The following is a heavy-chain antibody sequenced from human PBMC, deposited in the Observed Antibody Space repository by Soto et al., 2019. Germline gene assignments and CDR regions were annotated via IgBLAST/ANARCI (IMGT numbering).Heavy chain of an antibody. V-gene: IGHV3-33*01. D-gene: IGHD2-2*02. Sequence: GGSLRLSCSASGFTFSSYCMHWVRQAPGKGLEWVAVIWYDGSNKYYADSVKGRFTISRDNSKNTLYLQMNSLRAEDTAVYYCASSRGYCSSTSCYINYYYYGMDVWGQGTTVTVSS. CDR1: GFTFSSYC. CDR2: IWYDGSNK. J-gene: IGHJ6*02. CDR3: ASSRGYCSSTSCYINYYYYGMDV.